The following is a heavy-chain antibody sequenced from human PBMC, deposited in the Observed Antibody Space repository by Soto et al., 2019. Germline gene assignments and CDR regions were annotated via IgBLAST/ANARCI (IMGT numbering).Heavy chain of an antibody. CDR1: GYTFTGYY. J-gene: IGHJ6*02. CDR3: ASLVLRYFDWLLPTFYYYGMDV. V-gene: IGHV1-69*13. Sequence: SVKVSCKASGYTFTGYYMHWVRQAPGQGLEWMGGIIPIFGTANYAQKFQGRVTITADESTSTAYMELSSLRSEDTAVYYCASLVLRYFDWLLPTFYYYGMDVWGQGTKVTVSS. CDR2: IIPIFGTA. D-gene: IGHD3-9*01.